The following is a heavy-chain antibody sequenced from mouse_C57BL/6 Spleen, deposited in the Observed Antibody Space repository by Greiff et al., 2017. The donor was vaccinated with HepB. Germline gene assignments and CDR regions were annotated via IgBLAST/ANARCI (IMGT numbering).Heavy chain of an antibody. CDR3: ARGGRYYGYDGYAMDY. Sequence: QVQLQQPGAELMKPGASVKLSCKATGYTFTGYWIEWVKQRPGHGLEWIGEILPGSGSTNYNEKFKGKATFTADTSSNTAYMQLSSLTTEDSAIYYCARGGRYYGYDGYAMDYWGQGTSVTVSS. J-gene: IGHJ4*01. CDR2: ILPGSGST. D-gene: IGHD2-2*01. CDR1: GYTFTGYW. V-gene: IGHV1-9*01.